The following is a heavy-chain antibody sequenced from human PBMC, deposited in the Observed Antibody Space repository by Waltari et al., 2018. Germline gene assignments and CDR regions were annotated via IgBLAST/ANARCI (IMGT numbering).Heavy chain of an antibody. D-gene: IGHD3-3*01. Sequence: EVQLVESGGGLVKPGGSLRLSCAASGFTFSSYSMNWVRQAPGKGLEWVSSISSSSSYIYYADSVKGRFTISRDNAKNSLYLQMNSLRAEDTAVYYCARDSRNYDFWSGSPLGAFDIWGQGTMVTVSS. CDR3: ARDSRNYDFWSGSPLGAFDI. V-gene: IGHV3-21*01. J-gene: IGHJ3*02. CDR1: GFTFSSYS. CDR2: ISSSSSYI.